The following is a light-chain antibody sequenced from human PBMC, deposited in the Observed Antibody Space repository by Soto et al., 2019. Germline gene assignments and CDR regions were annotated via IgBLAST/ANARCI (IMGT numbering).Light chain of an antibody. CDR1: QSVSSSY. Sequence: EIVLTQSPGTLSLSPGERATLSCRASQSVSSSYLAWYQHKRGQAPRLLIHGTSSRATGIPDRFSGSGSGTDFTLTSSRLEPEDFAVYYCQQYGNSVPFTFGQGTKLEI. J-gene: IGKJ2*01. CDR3: QQYGNSVPFT. V-gene: IGKV3-20*01. CDR2: GTS.